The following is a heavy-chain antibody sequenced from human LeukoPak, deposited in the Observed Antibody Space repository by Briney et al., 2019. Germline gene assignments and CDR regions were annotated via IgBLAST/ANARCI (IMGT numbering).Heavy chain of an antibody. J-gene: IGHJ6*03. CDR1: GGTFSSYA. V-gene: IGHV1-69*06. D-gene: IGHD3-10*01. CDR2: LIPIFGTA. Sequence: SVKVSCKASGGTFSSYAISWVRQAPGQGLEWMGGLIPIFGTANYAQKFQGRVTITADKSTSTAYMELSSLRSEDTAVYYCARGYYGSGNYYYYMDVWGKGTTVTVSS. CDR3: ARGYYGSGNYYYYMDV.